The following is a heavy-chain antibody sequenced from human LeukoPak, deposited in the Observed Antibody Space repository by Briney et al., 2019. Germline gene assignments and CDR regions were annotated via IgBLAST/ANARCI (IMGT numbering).Heavy chain of an antibody. CDR1: GFTFSSYA. V-gene: IGHV3-30-3*01. CDR2: ISYDGSNK. D-gene: IGHD2-2*02. J-gene: IGHJ4*02. Sequence: PGGSLRLSCAASGFTFSSYAMHWVRPAPGKGLEWVAVISYDGSNKYYADSVKGRFTISRDNSKNTLYLQMNSLRAEDTAVYYCANSLGYCSSTSCYTLDYWGQGTLVTVSS. CDR3: ANSLGYCSSTSCYTLDY.